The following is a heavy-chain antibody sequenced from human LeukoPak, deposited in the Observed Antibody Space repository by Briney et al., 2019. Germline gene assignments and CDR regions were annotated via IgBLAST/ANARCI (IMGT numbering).Heavy chain of an antibody. CDR3: ATYRQVLLPFES. J-gene: IGHJ4*02. CDR2: ISSSKTYI. D-gene: IGHD2-8*02. V-gene: IGHV3-21*04. Sequence: PGGTLRLSCAASGFTFSAYGMSWVRQAPGKGLEWVSSISSSKTYIYYADSVKGRFTISRDNVKNSLYLQMNSLRAEDTAIYYCATYRQVLLPFESWGQGTLVTVSS. CDR1: GFTFSAYG.